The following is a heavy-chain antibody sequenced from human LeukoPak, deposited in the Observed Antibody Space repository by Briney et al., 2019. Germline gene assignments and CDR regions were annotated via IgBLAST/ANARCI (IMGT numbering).Heavy chain of an antibody. CDR1: GFTFSTYA. CDR2: ISYDGSIK. D-gene: IGHD6-19*01. J-gene: IGHJ4*02. V-gene: IGHV3-30*04. Sequence: PGGSLRLSCAASGFTFSTYAMHWVRQAPGKGLQWVALISYDGSIKHYADSVKGRFTISRDNSKNTLYLQMNTLRAEDTAVYYCAKDHSSGPYTHIDYWGQGTLVTVSS. CDR3: AKDHSSGPYTHIDY.